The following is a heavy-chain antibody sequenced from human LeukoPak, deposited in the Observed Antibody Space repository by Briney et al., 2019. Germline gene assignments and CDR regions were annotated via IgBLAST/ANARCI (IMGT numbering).Heavy chain of an antibody. D-gene: IGHD6-19*01. V-gene: IGHV3-23*01. J-gene: IGHJ4*02. CDR3: AKDVAPDSGWDLDY. Sequence: PGGSLRLSCGVSGLTFSTYSMTWVRQGPGKGLELVSSIYNSGAKIFYADSVKGRFTISRDNSKNMLYLQMNSLRVEDTAVYYCAKDVAPDSGWDLDYWGQGTLVTVSS. CDR2: IYNSGAKI. CDR1: GLTFSTYS.